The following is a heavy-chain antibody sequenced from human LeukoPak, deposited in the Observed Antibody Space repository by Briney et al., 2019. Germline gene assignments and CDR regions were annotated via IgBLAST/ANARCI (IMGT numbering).Heavy chain of an antibody. CDR3: ARGNTIFHVERVY. Sequence: GGSLRLSCAASGSTFSSYEMNWVRQAPGKGLEWVSYISSSGSTIYYADSVKGRFTISRDNAKNSLYLQMNSLRAEDTAVYYCARGNTIFHVERVYWGQGTLVTVSS. V-gene: IGHV3-48*03. D-gene: IGHD3-9*01. J-gene: IGHJ4*02. CDR2: ISSSGSTI. CDR1: GSTFSSYE.